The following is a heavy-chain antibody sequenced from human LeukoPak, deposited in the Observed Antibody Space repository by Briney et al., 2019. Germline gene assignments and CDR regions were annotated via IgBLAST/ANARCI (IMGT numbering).Heavy chain of an antibody. J-gene: IGHJ4*02. V-gene: IGHV1-69*05. CDR1: GGTFSSYA. D-gene: IGHD3-10*01. CDR3: ARVRTGASVFDY. CDR2: IIPIFGPA. Sequence: ASVKVSYKASGGTFSSYAISWVRQAPGQGLEWMGRIIPIFGPANYAQKFQGRVTITTDESTSTAYMELSSLRSEDTAVYYCARVRTGASVFDYWGQGTLVTVSS.